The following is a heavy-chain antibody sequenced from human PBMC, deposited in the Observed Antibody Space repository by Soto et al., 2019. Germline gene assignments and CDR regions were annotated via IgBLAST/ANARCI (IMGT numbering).Heavy chain of an antibody. CDR3: AKDRHYPRDYFHY. D-gene: IGHD3-10*01. CDR2: VSANGQGI. Sequence: GGSLRLSCAASGFTFSSSAISWVRQAPGKGLEWVSAVSANGQGIYYADSVRGRFTISRDNSKNTVFLHMDSLSAEDTAVYYRAKDRHYPRDYFHYWGQGTLVTVSS. J-gene: IGHJ4*02. V-gene: IGHV3-23*01. CDR1: GFTFSSSA.